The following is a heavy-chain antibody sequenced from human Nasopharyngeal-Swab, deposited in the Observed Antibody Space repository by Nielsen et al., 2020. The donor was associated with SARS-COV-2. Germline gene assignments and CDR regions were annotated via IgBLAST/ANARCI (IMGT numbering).Heavy chain of an antibody. J-gene: IGHJ6*02. D-gene: IGHD6-6*01. Sequence: VRQAPGKGLEWVAVISYDGSNKYYADSVKGRFTISRDNSKNTLYLQMNSLRAEDTAVYYCARDGYSSSSSYYYYYGMDVWGQGTTVTVSS. CDR3: ARDGYSSSSSYYYYYGMDV. CDR2: ISYDGSNK. V-gene: IGHV3-33*05.